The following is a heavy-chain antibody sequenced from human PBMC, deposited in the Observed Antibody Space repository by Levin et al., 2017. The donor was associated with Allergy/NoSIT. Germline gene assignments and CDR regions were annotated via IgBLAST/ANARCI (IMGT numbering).Heavy chain of an antibody. CDR3: AKVAGVYYYDTRALFDY. CDR1: GFTFSSYA. D-gene: IGHD3-22*01. V-gene: IGHV3-23*01. CDR2: ISGSGGST. J-gene: IGHJ4*02. Sequence: PGGSLRLSCAASGFTFSSYAMSWVRQAPGKGLEWVSGISGSGGSTYYADSVKGRFTISRDNSKNALYLQMNGLGAEDTAVYYCAKVAGVYYYDTRALFDYWGQGTLVTVSS.